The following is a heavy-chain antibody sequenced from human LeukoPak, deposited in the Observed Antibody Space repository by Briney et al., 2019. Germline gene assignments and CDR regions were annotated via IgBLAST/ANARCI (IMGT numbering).Heavy chain of an antibody. V-gene: IGHV4-39*07. CDR3: ARVIGDSSGYYPG. CDR1: GGSISSSSYY. D-gene: IGHD3-22*01. CDR2: IYHSGST. J-gene: IGHJ4*02. Sequence: SETLSLTCTVSGGSISSSSYYWGWIRQPPGKGLEWIGSIYHSGSTYYNPSLKSRVTISVDTSKNQFSLKLSSVTAADTAVYYCARVIGDSSGYYPGWGQGTLVTVSS.